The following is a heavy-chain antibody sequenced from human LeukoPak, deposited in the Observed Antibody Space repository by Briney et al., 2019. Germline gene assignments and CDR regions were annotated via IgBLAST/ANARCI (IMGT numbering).Heavy chain of an antibody. Sequence: SETLSLTCSVSGVSISSGSNYWGWIRQPPGKTLEWIGSIYSSGNTYYNPSLKSRVIILIDTAKNHFSLNLSSVTAADTAVYYCARNSLPRYSSGWLRQHYFDYWGQGTLVTVSS. V-gene: IGHV4-39*07. CDR2: IYSSGNT. CDR1: GVSISSGSNY. D-gene: IGHD6-19*01. CDR3: ARNSLPRYSSGWLRQHYFDY. J-gene: IGHJ4*02.